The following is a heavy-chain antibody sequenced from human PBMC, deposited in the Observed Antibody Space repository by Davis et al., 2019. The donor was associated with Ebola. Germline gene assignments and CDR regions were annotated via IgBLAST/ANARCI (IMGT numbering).Heavy chain of an antibody. V-gene: IGHV4-38-2*01. D-gene: IGHD3-10*01. CDR1: GFTFSDYY. CDR3: ARAAPHYYGSGSYYRGFDY. Sequence: ESLKISCAASGFTFSDYYMSWIRQAPGKGLEWIGSIYHSGSTNYNPSLKSRVTISVDKSKNQFSLKLSSVTAADTAVYYCARAAPHYYGSGSYYRGFDYWGQGTLVTVSS. CDR2: IYHSGST. J-gene: IGHJ4*02.